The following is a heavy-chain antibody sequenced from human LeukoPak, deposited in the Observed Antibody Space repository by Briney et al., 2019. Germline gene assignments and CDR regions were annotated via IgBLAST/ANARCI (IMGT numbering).Heavy chain of an antibody. CDR2: IYSGGST. CDR3: ARATYYSYGMDV. J-gene: IGHJ6*02. V-gene: IGHV3-53*01. D-gene: IGHD1-26*01. CDR1: GFTVSSNY. Sequence: GGSLRLSCAASGFTVSSNYMSWVRQAPGKGLEWVSVIYSGGSTYYADSVKGRFTISRDNPKNTLYLQMNSLRAEDTAVYYCARATYYSYGMDVWGQGTTVTVSS.